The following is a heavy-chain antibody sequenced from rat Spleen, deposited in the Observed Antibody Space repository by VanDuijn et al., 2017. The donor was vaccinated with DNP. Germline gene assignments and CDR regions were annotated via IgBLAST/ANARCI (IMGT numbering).Heavy chain of an antibody. J-gene: IGHJ1*01. Sequence: EVQLQESGPGLVKPSQSLSLTCSVTGYSITSGYWGWIRKFPGNKMEWIGYINHSGYTGYNPSLKSRISITRDTSKNQFFLQLRSVTTEDTATYYCARGNDDYFPNWYFDFWGPGTMVTVSS. CDR3: ARGNDDYFPNWYFDF. D-gene: IGHD1-12*03. CDR2: INHSGYT. CDR1: GYSITSGY. V-gene: IGHV3-1*01.